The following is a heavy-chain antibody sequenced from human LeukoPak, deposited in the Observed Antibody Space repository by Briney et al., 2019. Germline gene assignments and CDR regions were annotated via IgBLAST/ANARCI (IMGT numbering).Heavy chain of an antibody. CDR2: IRNKANNYET. CDR1: GFTFSGFS. V-gene: IGHV3-73*01. J-gene: IGHJ4*02. D-gene: IGHD5-24*01. CDR3: ATPSNAYNDH. Sequence: GGSLRLSCAASGFTFSGFSLHWVRQASGKGLEWVGRIRNKANNYETTYAASVRGRFTISRDDSKNTAYLQMNSLKTEDTALYYCATPSNAYNDHWGQGTLVTVSS.